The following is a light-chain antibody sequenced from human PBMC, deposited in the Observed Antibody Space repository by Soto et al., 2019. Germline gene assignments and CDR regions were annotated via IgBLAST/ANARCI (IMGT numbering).Light chain of an antibody. CDR2: ATS. CDR3: QQYGSTPLT. Sequence: EIFLTPSPGTLSLSPGEGASLTCTTSQSINSDYLAWYQQKPGQAPRLLIYATSRRAPGSPDRISGSGSGTDFTLTISRLEPEDFAVYYCQQYGSTPLTFGGGTKVDIK. J-gene: IGKJ4*01. V-gene: IGKV3-20*01. CDR1: QSINSDY.